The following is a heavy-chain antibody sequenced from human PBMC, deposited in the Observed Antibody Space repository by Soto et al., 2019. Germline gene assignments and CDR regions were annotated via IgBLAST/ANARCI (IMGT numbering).Heavy chain of an antibody. CDR3: ASHLLWFGEFDY. Sequence: PSETLSLTCTVSGGSISSYYWSWIRQPPGKGLEWIGYIYYSGSTNYNPSLKSRVTISVDTSKNQFSLKLSSVTAADTAVYYCASHLLWFGEFDYWGQGTLVTVSS. CDR1: GGSISSYY. J-gene: IGHJ4*02. D-gene: IGHD3-10*01. CDR2: IYYSGST. V-gene: IGHV4-59*01.